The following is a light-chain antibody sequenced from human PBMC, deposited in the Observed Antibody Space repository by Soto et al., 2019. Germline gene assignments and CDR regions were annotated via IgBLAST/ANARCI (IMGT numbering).Light chain of an antibody. J-gene: IGKJ2*01. CDR3: QQYNSHSLYS. V-gene: IGKV1-5*01. CDR1: QSVRGW. CDR2: FAS. Sequence: DIQLTQSPSILSASEGDRVTITCRASQSVRGWLAWYQQKPGIAPKLLIYFASKLDTGVPSRFSGRGSETEYTLTISSLQPEDFGTYYCQQYNSHSLYSFGQGTKLEIK.